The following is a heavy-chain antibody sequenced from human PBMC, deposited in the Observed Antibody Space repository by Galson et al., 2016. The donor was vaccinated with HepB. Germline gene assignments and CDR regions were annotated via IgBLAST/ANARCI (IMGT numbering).Heavy chain of an antibody. D-gene: IGHD5-12*01. CDR2: VFHTGTT. J-gene: IGHJ4*02. V-gene: IGHV4-39*01. CDR3: ASLLADIVGDDY. Sequence: SETLSLTCSVSGGSIISNSYYWGWIRQPPGKGLEWIGSVFHTGTTYYNPSLQSRVTISVDTSKNQFSLRVTSVTAADTAVYYCASLLADIVGDDYWGQGTLVTVSS. CDR1: GGSIISNSYY.